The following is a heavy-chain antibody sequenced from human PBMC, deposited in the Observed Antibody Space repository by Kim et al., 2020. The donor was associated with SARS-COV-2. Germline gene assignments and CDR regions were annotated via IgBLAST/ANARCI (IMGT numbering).Heavy chain of an antibody. Sequence: SETLSLTCTVSGGSVSSGSYYWSWIRQPPGKGLEWIGYIYYSGSTNYNPSLKSRVTISVDTSKNQFSLKLSSVTAADTAVYYCARDAGYYDSSGYHRAGMDVWGQGTTVTVSS. V-gene: IGHV4-61*01. CDR1: GGSVSSGSYY. J-gene: IGHJ6*02. D-gene: IGHD3-22*01. CDR3: ARDAGYYDSSGYHRAGMDV. CDR2: IYYSGST.